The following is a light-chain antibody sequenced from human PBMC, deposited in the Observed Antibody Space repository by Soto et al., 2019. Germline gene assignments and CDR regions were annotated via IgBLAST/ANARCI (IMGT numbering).Light chain of an antibody. V-gene: IGKV1-5*03. CDR3: QQYNTYPLT. Sequence: DIQMTQSPSILSASVGDRVTVTFRASQSISTWLAWYQQKPGKAPNLLIYKASNLEGGVPSRFSGSGSGTEVNITISSLQPDDFATYYCQQYNTYPLTFGGGTTVEIK. J-gene: IGKJ4*01. CDR2: KAS. CDR1: QSISTW.